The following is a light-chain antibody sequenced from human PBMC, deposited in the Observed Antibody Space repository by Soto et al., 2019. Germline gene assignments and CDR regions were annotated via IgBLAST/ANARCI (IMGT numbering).Light chain of an antibody. CDR3: QQTYT. J-gene: IGKJ1*01. CDR2: AAS. Sequence: DIQMTQSPSSLSASVGDRVSITCRASQSSSSYLNWYQQKPGKAPKLLIFAASSLRSGVPSRFSGSGSGTDFTLTISSLQPEDFATYYCQQTYTFGQGTKVEMK. CDR1: QSSSSY. V-gene: IGKV1-39*01.